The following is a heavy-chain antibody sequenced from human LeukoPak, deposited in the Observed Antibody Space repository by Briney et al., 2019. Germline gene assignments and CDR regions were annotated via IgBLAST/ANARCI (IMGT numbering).Heavy chain of an antibody. CDR1: GYTFTGYY. J-gene: IGHJ4*02. CDR2: INPNSGGT. Sequence: GASVKVSCKASGYTFTGYYMHWVRQAPGQGLEWMGRINPNSGGTNYAQKFQGRVTMTRDTSISTAYMELSRLRSDDTAVYYCARDYDFWSGYYIASSYFDYWGQGTLVTVSS. V-gene: IGHV1-2*06. D-gene: IGHD3-3*01. CDR3: ARDYDFWSGYYIASSYFDY.